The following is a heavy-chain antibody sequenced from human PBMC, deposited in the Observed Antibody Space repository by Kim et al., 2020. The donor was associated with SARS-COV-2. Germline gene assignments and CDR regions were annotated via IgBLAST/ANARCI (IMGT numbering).Heavy chain of an antibody. V-gene: IGHV5-51*01. Sequence: DTRYSPSFQGQVTISADKSISTAYLQWSSLKASDTAMYYCARFGSGYFVYWGQGTLVTVSS. D-gene: IGHD3-22*01. CDR3: ARFGSGYFVY. J-gene: IGHJ4*02. CDR2: DT.